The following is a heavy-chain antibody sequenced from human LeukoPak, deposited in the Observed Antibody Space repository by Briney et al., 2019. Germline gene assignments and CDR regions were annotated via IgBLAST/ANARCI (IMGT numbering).Heavy chain of an antibody. D-gene: IGHD6-13*01. CDR3: ARGPAADY. J-gene: IGHJ4*02. CDR1: GFTFSGYS. V-gene: IGHV3-48*01. Sequence: GGSLRLSCEASGFTFSGYSMNWVRQAPGKGLEWVSYISSSSSNIYYADSVKGRFTISRDNAKNSVYLQMNSLRAEDTAVYYCARGPAADYWGQGTLVTVSS. CDR2: ISSSSSNI.